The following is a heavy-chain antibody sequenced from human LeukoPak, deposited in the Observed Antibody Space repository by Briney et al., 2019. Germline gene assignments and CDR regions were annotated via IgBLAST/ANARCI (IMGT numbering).Heavy chain of an antibody. CDR2: ISGSGGST. Sequence: GGSLRLSCAASGFTFSSYAMNWVRQAPGKGLEWVSGISGSGGSTYYADSVKGRFTISRDNSKNTLYLQMNSLRAEDTAMYYCAGRRPFGELLLGIDYWGQGTLVTVSS. J-gene: IGHJ4*02. D-gene: IGHD3-10*01. CDR1: GFTFSSYA. V-gene: IGHV3-23*01. CDR3: AGRRPFGELLLGIDY.